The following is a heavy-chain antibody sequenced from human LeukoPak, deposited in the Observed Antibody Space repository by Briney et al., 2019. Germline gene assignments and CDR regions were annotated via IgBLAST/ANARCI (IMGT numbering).Heavy chain of an antibody. J-gene: IGHJ4*02. D-gene: IGHD3-22*01. CDR2: INWNGGST. CDR1: GFSLDDYG. CDR3: ARGQYYYDSSGYYTLGH. Sequence: GGSLRLSCAASGFSLDDYGMSWVRQAPGKGLEWVSGINWNGGSTGYADSVKGRFTISRDNAKNSLYLQMNSLRAEDTALYYCARGQYYYDSSGYYTLGHWGQGTLVTVSS. V-gene: IGHV3-20*04.